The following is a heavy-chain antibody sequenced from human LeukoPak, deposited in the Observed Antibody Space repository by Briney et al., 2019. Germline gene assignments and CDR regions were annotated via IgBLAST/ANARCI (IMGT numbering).Heavy chain of an antibody. Sequence: PSETLSLTCTVSGGSISSGSYYWSWIRQPAGKGLEWIGRIYTSGSTNYNPSLKSRVTISVDTSKNQFSLKLSSVTAADTAVYYCAREPYGDYRESFDYWGQGTLVTVSS. CDR1: GGSISSGSYY. CDR2: IYTSGST. CDR3: AREPYGDYRESFDY. V-gene: IGHV4-61*02. D-gene: IGHD4-17*01. J-gene: IGHJ4*02.